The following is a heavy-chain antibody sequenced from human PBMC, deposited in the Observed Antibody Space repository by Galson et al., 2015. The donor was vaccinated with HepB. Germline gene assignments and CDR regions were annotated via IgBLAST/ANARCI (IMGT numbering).Heavy chain of an antibody. Sequence: SLRLSCAASGFTVSSNYMSWVRQAPGKGLEWVSVIYSGGSTYYADSVKGRFTISRDNSKNTLYLQMNSLRAEDTAVYYCARVVRGGSVNDYWGQGTLVTVSS. J-gene: IGHJ4*02. D-gene: IGHD3-10*01. CDR1: GFTVSSNY. CDR3: ARVVRGGSVNDY. CDR2: IYSGGST. V-gene: IGHV3-66*01.